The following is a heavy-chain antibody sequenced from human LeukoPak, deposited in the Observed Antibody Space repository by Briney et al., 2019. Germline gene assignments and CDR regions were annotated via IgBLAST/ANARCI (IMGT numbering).Heavy chain of an antibody. J-gene: IGHJ4*02. CDR2: ISYDGSNK. V-gene: IGHV3-30*18. Sequence: GGSLRLSCAASGFTFSTSWMSWVRQAPGKGLEWVAVISYDGSNKYYADSVKGRFTISRDNSKNTLYLQMNSLRAEDTAVYYCAKDYYYDSSGYSYYFDYWGQGTLVTVSS. D-gene: IGHD3-22*01. CDR3: AKDYYYDSSGYSYYFDY. CDR1: GFTFSTSW.